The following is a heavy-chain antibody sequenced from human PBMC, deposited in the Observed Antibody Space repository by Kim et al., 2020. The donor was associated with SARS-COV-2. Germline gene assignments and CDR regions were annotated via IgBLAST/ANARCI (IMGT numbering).Heavy chain of an antibody. D-gene: IGHD3-22*01. J-gene: IGHJ4*02. Sequence: GGSLRLSCAASGFTFRNSGISGVRQSPGEGMEWVGRSKSTSLVWTTTYAAPAKGRFTIPRDDSKNTLYLQMTSLKTEDTAVYYCTSLDYYDSSGLIDYWGQGNLVTVSS. CDR3: TSLDYYDSSGLIDY. CDR2: SKSTSLVWTT. CDR1: GFTFRNSG. V-gene: IGHV3-15*01.